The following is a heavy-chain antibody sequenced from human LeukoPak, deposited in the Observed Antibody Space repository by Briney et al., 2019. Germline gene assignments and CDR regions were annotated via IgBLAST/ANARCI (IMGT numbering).Heavy chain of an antibody. CDR1: GGSISSSSYY. D-gene: IGHD3-10*01. Sequence: SETLSLTCTVPGGSISSSSYYWGWIRQPPGKGLEWIGSIYYSGSTYYNPSLKSRVTISVDTSKNQFSLKLSSVTAADTAVYYCARSGRAMVRGYYYYYYYMDVWGKGTTVTISS. CDR2: IYYSGST. J-gene: IGHJ6*03. CDR3: ARSGRAMVRGYYYYYYYMDV. V-gene: IGHV4-39*07.